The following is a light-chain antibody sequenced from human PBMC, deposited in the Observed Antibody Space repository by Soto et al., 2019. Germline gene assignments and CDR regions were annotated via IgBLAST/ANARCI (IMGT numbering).Light chain of an antibody. J-gene: IGKJ2*01. V-gene: IGKV3-11*01. CDR2: DAF. CDR3: HQRGDWPPS. Sequence: EVVLTQSPATLSLSPGERATLSCRASPSVGSWLAWYQQKPGQAPRLLIYDAFNRATGIPARFSGSGSGTDFTLIISSLEHEDFAVYYCHQRGDWPPSFVQGTKLEIK. CDR1: PSVGSW.